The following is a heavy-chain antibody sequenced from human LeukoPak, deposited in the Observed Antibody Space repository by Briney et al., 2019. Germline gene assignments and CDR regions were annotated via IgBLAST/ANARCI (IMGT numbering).Heavy chain of an antibody. V-gene: IGHV4-61*02. CDR1: GGSISSGSYY. Sequence: SETLSLTCTVSGGSISSGSYYWSWIRQPAGKGLEWIGRIYTSGSTNYNPSLKSRVTISVDTSKNQFSLKLSSVTAAGTAVYYCARCGDSSGYYSLDYWGQGTLVTVSS. CDR2: IYTSGST. CDR3: ARCGDSSGYYSLDY. J-gene: IGHJ4*02. D-gene: IGHD3-22*01.